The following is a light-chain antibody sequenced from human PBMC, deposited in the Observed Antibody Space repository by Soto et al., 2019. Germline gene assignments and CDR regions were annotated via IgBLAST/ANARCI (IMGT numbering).Light chain of an antibody. CDR2: GAS. Sequence: EIVLAQSPGTLSLSPGERATLSCRASQSVSSNFLAWYQEKPGQAPRLLIYGASSRATGIPDRVRRSGSGTDFTLTIRRMEPEDFGMYYCRQYGRSPGFAFGGGTKVDIK. CDR1: QSVSSNF. J-gene: IGKJ4*01. V-gene: IGKV3-20*01. CDR3: RQYGRSPGFA.